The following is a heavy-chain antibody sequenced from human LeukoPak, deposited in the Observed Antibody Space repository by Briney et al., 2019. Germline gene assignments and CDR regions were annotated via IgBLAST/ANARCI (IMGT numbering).Heavy chain of an antibody. V-gene: IGHV3-23*01. Sequence: PGGSLRLSCAASGFTFSSYAMSWVRQAPGKGLEWVSAISGSGGSTYYADSVKGRFTISRDNSKNTLYPQMNSLRAEDTAVYYCAKDLQYQLLNPNWFDPWGQGTLVTVSS. D-gene: IGHD2-2*02. CDR1: GFTFSSYA. CDR3: AKDLQYQLLNPNWFDP. J-gene: IGHJ5*02. CDR2: ISGSGGST.